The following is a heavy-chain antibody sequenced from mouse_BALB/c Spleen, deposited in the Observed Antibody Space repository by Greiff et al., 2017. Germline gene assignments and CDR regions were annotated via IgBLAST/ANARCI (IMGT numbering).Heavy chain of an antibody. J-gene: IGHJ2*01. V-gene: IGHV2-2*02. CDR3: ARMDLAGYFDY. Sequence: VQLQQSGPGLVQPSQSLSITCTVSGFSLTSYGVHWVRQSPGKGLEWLGVIWSGGSTDYNAAFISRLSISKDNSKSQVFFKMNSLQANDTAIYYCARMDLAGYFDYWGQGTTLTVSS. CDR1: GFSLTSYG. D-gene: IGHD3-3*01. CDR2: IWSGGST.